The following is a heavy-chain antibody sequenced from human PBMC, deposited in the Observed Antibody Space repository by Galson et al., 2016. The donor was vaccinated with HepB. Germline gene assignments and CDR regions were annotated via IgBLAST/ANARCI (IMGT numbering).Heavy chain of an antibody. J-gene: IGHJ4*02. CDR2: IYPGDSDA. Sequence: SGAEVKKPGESLKISCKDSGNSFATNWIGWVRQMPGKGLKWMGIIYPGDSDARYSPSFQGQVTISADKSISTAYLQWSSLRASDTAMYFCARPRGYDNYFDYWGQGTLVTASS. D-gene: IGHD5-12*01. CDR1: GNSFATNW. CDR3: ARPRGYDNYFDY. V-gene: IGHV5-51*01.